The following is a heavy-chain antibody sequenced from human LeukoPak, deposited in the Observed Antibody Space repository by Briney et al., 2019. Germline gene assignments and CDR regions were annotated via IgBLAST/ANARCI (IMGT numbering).Heavy chain of an antibody. CDR2: IYYSGST. CDR1: GGSISSSSYY. V-gene: IGHV4-39*07. CDR3: ARVKQWLVHVDY. D-gene: IGHD6-19*01. J-gene: IGHJ4*02. Sequence: SETLSLTCTVSGGSISSSSYYWGWIRQPPGKGLEWIGSIYYSGSTYYNPSLKSRATISVDTSKNQLSLKLSSVTAADTAVYYCARVKQWLVHVDYWGQGTLVTVSS.